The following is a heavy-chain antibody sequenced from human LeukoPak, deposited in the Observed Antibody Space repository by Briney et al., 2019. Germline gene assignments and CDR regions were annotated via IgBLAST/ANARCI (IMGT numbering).Heavy chain of an antibody. Sequence: SETLSLTCTVSSGSISRYYWSWIRQPPGKGLEWIGYISCSGRTNYNPSLKSRVTISVDTSKNQFSLELSSMTAADTAVYDCARDWAVAGKGSDAWCQRTLVTVSS. D-gene: IGHD6-19*01. CDR1: SGSISRYY. CDR2: ISCSGRT. CDR3: ARDWAVAGKGSDA. J-gene: IGHJ5*02. V-gene: IGHV4-59*12.